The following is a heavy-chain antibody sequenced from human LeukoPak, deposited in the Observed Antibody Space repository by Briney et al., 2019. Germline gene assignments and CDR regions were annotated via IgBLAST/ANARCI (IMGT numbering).Heavy chain of an antibody. CDR3: ARDRCSSTSCFIDY. D-gene: IGHD2-2*01. J-gene: IGHJ4*02. CDR1: GFAFSNYW. CDR2: IKQDGSEK. V-gene: IGHV3-7*04. Sequence: GGSLRLSCAVSGFAFSNYWMSWVRQAPGKGLEWVANIKQDGSEKYYVDSVKGRFTISRDNAKNSLYLQMNSLRAEDRAVYYCARDRCSSTSCFIDYWGQGTLVTVSS.